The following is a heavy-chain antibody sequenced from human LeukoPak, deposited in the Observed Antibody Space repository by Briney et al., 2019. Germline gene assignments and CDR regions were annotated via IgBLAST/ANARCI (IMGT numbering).Heavy chain of an antibody. V-gene: IGHV1-2*04. CDR2: INPNSGGT. D-gene: IGHD3-22*01. CDR1: GYTFTGYY. CDR3: ARHQESSGWTDYYDSSGYYPDY. J-gene: IGHJ4*02. Sequence: ASVKVSCKASGYTFTGYYMHWVRQAPGQGLEWMGWINPNSGGTNYAQKFQGWVTMTRDTSISTAYMELSSLKASDTAMYYCARHQESSGWTDYYDSSGYYPDYWGQGTLVTVSS.